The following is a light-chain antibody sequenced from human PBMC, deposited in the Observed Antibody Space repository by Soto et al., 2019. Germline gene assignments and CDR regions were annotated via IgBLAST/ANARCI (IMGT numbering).Light chain of an antibody. J-gene: IGLJ1*01. V-gene: IGLV2-14*03. Sequence: QSALTQPASVSGSPGQSITISCTGTSRDVGAYDYVSWYLQYPDKAPQLLIYYVDHRPSGVSSRFSGSKSGNTASLTISGLQAEDEGDYYCCSYADGSSYFFGTGTKGTVL. CDR3: CSYADGSSYF. CDR2: YVD. CDR1: SRDVGAYDY.